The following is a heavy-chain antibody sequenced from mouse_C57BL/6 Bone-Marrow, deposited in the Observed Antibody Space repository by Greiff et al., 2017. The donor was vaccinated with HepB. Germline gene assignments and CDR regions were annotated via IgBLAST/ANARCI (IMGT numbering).Heavy chain of an antibody. CDR2: INPSTGGT. Sequence: VQLKQSGPELVKPGASVKISCKASGYSFTGYYMHWVKQSSEKSLEWIGEINPSTGGTSYNQKFKGKATLTVDKSSSTAYMQLKSLTSEDSAVYYCARYYSNYYAMDYWGQGTSVTVSS. V-gene: IGHV1-43*01. CDR1: GYSFTGYY. CDR3: ARYYSNYYAMDY. J-gene: IGHJ4*01. D-gene: IGHD2-5*01.